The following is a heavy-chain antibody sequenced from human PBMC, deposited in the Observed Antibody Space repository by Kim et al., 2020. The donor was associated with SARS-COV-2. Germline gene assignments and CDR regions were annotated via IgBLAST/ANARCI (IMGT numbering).Heavy chain of an antibody. V-gene: IGHV3-23*01. J-gene: IGHJ3*02. D-gene: IGHD3-22*01. CDR2: ISGSGGST. Sequence: GGSLRLSCAASGFTFSSYAMSWVRQAPGKGLEWVSAISGSGGSTYYADSVKGRFTISRDNSKNTLYLQMNSLRAEDTAVYYCAKESGSGYYYLPSGGAFDIWGQGTMVTVSS. CDR1: GFTFSSYA. CDR3: AKESGSGYYYLPSGGAFDI.